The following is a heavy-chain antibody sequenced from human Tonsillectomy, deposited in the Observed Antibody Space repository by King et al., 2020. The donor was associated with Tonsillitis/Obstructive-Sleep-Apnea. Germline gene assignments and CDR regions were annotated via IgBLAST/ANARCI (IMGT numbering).Heavy chain of an antibody. CDR1: GFTFSSYA. Sequence: VQLVESGGGLVQPGGSLRLSCAASGFTFSSYAMSWVRQAPGKGREWVSAFSGSGGSTYYADSVKGRFTISRENSKNTLYLQMNSLRAEDTAVYYCAKDRSDIVVVPAAIGIDYWGQGTLVTVSS. V-gene: IGHV3-23*04. CDR2: FSGSGGST. CDR3: AKDRSDIVVVPAAIGIDY. D-gene: IGHD2-2*02. J-gene: IGHJ4*02.